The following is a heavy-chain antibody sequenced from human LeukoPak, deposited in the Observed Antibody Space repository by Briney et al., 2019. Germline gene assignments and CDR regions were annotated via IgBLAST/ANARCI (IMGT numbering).Heavy chain of an antibody. CDR2: INPNSGGT. CDR1: GYTFTGYF. Sequence: ASVKVSCKASGYTFTGYFIHWVRQAPGQGLEWMGWINPNSGGTNYAQNFQGRVTVTRDTSTATAYMELRWLTSDDTAVYYCARDLFTRKTLGNWDSRAFHIWGQGTMVTVSS. J-gene: IGHJ3*02. D-gene: IGHD1-14*01. CDR3: ARDLFTRKTLGNWDSRAFHI. V-gene: IGHV1-2*02.